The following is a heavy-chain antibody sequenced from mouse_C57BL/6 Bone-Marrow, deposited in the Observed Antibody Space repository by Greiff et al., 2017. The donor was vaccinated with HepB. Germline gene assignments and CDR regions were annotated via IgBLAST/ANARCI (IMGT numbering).Heavy chain of an antibody. V-gene: IGHV1-54*01. J-gene: IGHJ4*01. CDR1: GYAFTNYL. D-gene: IGHD2-3*01. CDR2: INPGSGGT. CDR3: ARWGDGYYKGVYYAMDY. Sequence: QVQLQQSGAELVRPGTSVKVSCKASGYAFTNYLIEWVKQRPGQGLEWIGVINPGSGGTNYNEKFKGKATLTADKSSSTAYMQLSSLTSEDSAVYFCARWGDGYYKGVYYAMDYWGQGTSVTVSS.